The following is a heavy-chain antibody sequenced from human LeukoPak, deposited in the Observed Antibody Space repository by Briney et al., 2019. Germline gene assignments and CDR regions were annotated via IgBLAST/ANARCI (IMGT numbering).Heavy chain of an antibody. CDR3: ARPVMWFGGYYFDY. D-gene: IGHD3-10*01. V-gene: IGHV4-39*01. CDR1: GGSISSSSYY. CDR2: IYYSGST. Sequence: SETLSLTCTVSGGSISSSSYYWGWIRQPPGKGLEWIGSIYYSGSTYYNPSLKSRVTISVDTSKNQFSLKLSSVTAADTAVYYCARPVMWFGGYYFDYWGQGTLVTVSS. J-gene: IGHJ4*02.